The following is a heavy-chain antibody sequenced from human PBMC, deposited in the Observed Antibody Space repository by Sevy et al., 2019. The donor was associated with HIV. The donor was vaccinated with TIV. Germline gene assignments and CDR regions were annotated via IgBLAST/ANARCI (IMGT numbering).Heavy chain of an antibody. D-gene: IGHD6-19*01. CDR1: GFTFSSYA. Sequence: GGSLRLSCAASGFTFSSYAMSWVRQAPGKGLEWVSVISGGGGSTYYADSVKGRFTISRDNSKNTLYLQMNSLRAEDTDVYSWAKVRARPKRAVGSTGLDYWGQGTLVTVSS. CDR3: AKVRARPKRAVGSTGLDY. V-gene: IGHV3-23*01. J-gene: IGHJ4*02. CDR2: ISGGGGST.